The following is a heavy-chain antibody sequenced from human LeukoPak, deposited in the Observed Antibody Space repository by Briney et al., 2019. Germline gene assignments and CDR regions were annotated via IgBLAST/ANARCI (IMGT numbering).Heavy chain of an antibody. D-gene: IGHD3-10*02. CDR3: ARHANVRGKPLHWFDP. Sequence: PGGALRLSCAASGFTFTSFEMNWVRQPPGKGLEWIGSIYYSGSTYYNPSLKSRVTISVDTSKNQFSLKLSSVTAADTAVYYCARHANVRGKPLHWFDPWGQGTLVTVSS. CDR1: GFTFTSFE. CDR2: IYYSGST. V-gene: IGHV4-39*01. J-gene: IGHJ5*02.